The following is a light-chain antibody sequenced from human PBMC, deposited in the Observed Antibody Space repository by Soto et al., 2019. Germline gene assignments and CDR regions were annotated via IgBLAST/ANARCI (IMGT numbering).Light chain of an antibody. CDR2: DVS. Sequence: QSVLTQPASVSGSPGQSITISCTGTSSDVGDYTYVSWYQQHPGKAPKLMIYDVSNRPSGVSNRFSGSKSGNTASLTISGLQAEDEADYYCSSYTTSNTLEVVFGGGTKVTVL. V-gene: IGLV2-14*01. CDR3: SSYTTSNTLEVV. CDR1: SSDVGDYTY. J-gene: IGLJ2*01.